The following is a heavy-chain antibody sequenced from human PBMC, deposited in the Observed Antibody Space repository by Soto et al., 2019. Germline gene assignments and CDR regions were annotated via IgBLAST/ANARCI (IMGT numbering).Heavy chain of an antibody. D-gene: IGHD6-6*01. CDR2: INQDGSEK. V-gene: IGHV3-7*01. CDR3: ARGRPRPY. J-gene: IGHJ4*02. Sequence: EVQLVESGGNLVQPGGSLRLSCAASGFTFSSYWMSWVRQAPGKGLEGVANINQDGSEKFYVDSVKGRFTISRDNAKNSLYLQMDSLRAEDTAVYYCARGRPRPYWGQGTRVTVSS. CDR1: GFTFSSYW.